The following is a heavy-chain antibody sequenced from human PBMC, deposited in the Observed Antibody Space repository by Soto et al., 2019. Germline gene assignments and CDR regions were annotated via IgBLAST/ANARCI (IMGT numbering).Heavy chain of an antibody. CDR1: GYTFTNYY. V-gene: IGHV1-2*02. CDR2: ITPKSGAT. Sequence: QEQLVQSGAEVKKPGASVRVSCKTSGYTFTNYYIHWVRQAPGQGPEWMGWITPKSGATNYAQKFQGRDTMTRDTSISTAYKDLSRLTSDDTAVYDCASDRYYDSSGGALDIWGQGTMVTVSS. CDR3: ASDRYYDSSGGALDI. D-gene: IGHD3-22*01. J-gene: IGHJ3*02.